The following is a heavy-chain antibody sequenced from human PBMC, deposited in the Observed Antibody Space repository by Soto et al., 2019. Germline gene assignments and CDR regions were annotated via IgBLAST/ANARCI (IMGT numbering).Heavy chain of an antibody. CDR3: ATQRWEQPKGFDT. CDR1: GGSVTSNFYY. Sequence: QLQLQESGPGLVKPSETLSLTCTLSGGSVTSNFYYWGWIRQPPGKGPEWIGSIYHSGTTFYNPSLRRRATISIDPSRNQFSLNVGSVTAADTAVYYCATQRWEQPKGFDTWGQGTLVIVSS. D-gene: IGHD1-26*01. V-gene: IGHV4-39*01. CDR2: IYHSGTT. J-gene: IGHJ5*02.